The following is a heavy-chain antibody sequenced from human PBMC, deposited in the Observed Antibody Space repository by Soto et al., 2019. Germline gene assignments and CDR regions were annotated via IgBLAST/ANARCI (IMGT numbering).Heavy chain of an antibody. J-gene: IGHJ4*02. CDR1: GFTFSSYG. V-gene: IGHV3-33*01. Sequence: PGGSLRLSCAASGFTFSSYGMHWVRQAPGKGLEWVAVIWYDGSNKYYADSVKGRFTISRDNSKNTLYLQMNSLRAEDTAVYYCARDRYYYDSSGDFDYWGQGTLVTVSS. D-gene: IGHD3-22*01. CDR2: IWYDGSNK. CDR3: ARDRYYYDSSGDFDY.